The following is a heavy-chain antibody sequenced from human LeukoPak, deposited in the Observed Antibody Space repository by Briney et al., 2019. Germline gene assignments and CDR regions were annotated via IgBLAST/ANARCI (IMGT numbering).Heavy chain of an antibody. D-gene: IGHD6-19*01. CDR1: GYTFTSYA. CDR3: ARDPDIAVAGYFDY. J-gene: IGHJ4*02. Sequence: ASVKVSCKASGYTFTSYAMHWVRQAPGQRLEWMGWINAGNGNTRYSQKFQGRVTITRDTSASTAYMELSCLRSEDTAVYYCARDPDIAVAGYFDYWGQGTLVTVSS. V-gene: IGHV1-3*01. CDR2: INAGNGNT.